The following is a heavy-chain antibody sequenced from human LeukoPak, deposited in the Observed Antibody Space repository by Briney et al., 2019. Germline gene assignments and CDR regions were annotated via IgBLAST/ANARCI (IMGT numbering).Heavy chain of an antibody. CDR2: IWYDGSNK. Sequence: GGSLRLSCAASGFTFSSYGMHWVRQAPGKGLEWVAVIWYDGSNKYYADSVKGRFTISRDNSKNTLYLQMNSLRAEDTAVYYCARDPGVTLRRYYYYGMDVWGQGTTVTVSS. CDR3: ARDPGVTLRRYYYYGMDV. V-gene: IGHV3-33*01. J-gene: IGHJ6*02. D-gene: IGHD4-23*01. CDR1: GFTFSSYG.